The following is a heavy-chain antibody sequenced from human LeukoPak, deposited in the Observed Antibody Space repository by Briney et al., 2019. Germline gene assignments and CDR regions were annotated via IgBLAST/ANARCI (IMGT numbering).Heavy chain of an antibody. CDR1: GFTFSSYA. CDR3: AREGDDTTGTPFHYYYYGMDV. CDR2: ISYDGSNK. D-gene: IGHD1-1*01. J-gene: IGHJ6*02. Sequence: GGSLRLSCAASGFTFSSYAMHWVRQAPGKGLEWVAVISYDGSNKYYADSVKGRFTISRDNSKNTLYLQMNSLRAEDTAVYYCAREGDDTTGTPFHYYYYGMDVWGQGTTVTVSS. V-gene: IGHV3-30-3*01.